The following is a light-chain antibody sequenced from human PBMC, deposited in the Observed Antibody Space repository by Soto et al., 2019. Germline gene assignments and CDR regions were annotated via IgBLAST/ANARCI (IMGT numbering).Light chain of an antibody. CDR1: SGHSNYA. CDR2: LDSDGSH. V-gene: IGLV4-69*01. Sequence: QLVLTQSPSASASLGASVKLTCTLNSGHSNYAIAWHQQQPEKGPRYLMKLDSDGSHTKGDGIPDRFSGSSSGAERYLTISSLKSEDEADYYCQTWDTGIGVFGGGTKLTVL. CDR3: QTWDTGIGV. J-gene: IGLJ3*02.